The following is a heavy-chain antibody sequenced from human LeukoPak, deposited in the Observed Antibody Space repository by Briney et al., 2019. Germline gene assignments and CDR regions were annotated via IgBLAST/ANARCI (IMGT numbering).Heavy chain of an antibody. CDR2: IYYSGST. Sequence: SETLSLTCTVSGGSISSSSYYWGWIRQPPGKGLEWIGYIYYSGSTNYNPSLKSRVTISVDTSKNQFSLRLSSVTAADTAVYYCARSRDGYNGAFDIWGQGTMVTVSS. J-gene: IGHJ3*02. CDR3: ARSRDGYNGAFDI. V-gene: IGHV4-61*05. D-gene: IGHD5-24*01. CDR1: GGSISSSSYY.